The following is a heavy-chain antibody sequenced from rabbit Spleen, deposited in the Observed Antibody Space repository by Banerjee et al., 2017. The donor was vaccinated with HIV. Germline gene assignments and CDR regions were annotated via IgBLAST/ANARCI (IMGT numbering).Heavy chain of an antibody. CDR2: IDPFFGTT. D-gene: IGHD8-1*01. CDR3: ARDPAYSAGSGSPIPYL. J-gene: IGHJ4*01. Sequence: HLKESGGGLVQPGGSLKLSCTASGFTLSSYYMNWVRQAPGKGLEWIGYIDPFFGTTYYASWVNGRFTISSHNAQNTLYLQLNSLTVADTATYFCARDPAYSAGSGSPIPYLWGPGTLVTVS. V-gene: IGHV1S7*01. CDR1: GFTLSSYY.